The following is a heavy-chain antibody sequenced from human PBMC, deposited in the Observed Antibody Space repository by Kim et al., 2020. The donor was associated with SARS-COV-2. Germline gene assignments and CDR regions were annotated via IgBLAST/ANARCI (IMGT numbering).Heavy chain of an antibody. J-gene: IGHJ3*02. Sequence: GGSLRLSCAASGFTFSDSAMYWVRQASGKGLAWVGRIRSKTNSYATAYDVSVKGRFIISRDDSKNTAYLQMNSLKTEDTAIYYCTRVPPYSNSWWDAFDIWGQGTMFTGSS. CDR1: GFTFSDSA. CDR2: IRSKTNSYAT. CDR3: TRVPPYSNSWWDAFDI. D-gene: IGHD6-13*01. V-gene: IGHV3-73*01.